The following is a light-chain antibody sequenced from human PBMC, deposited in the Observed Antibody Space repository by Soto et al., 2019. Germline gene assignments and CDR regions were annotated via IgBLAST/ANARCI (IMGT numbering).Light chain of an antibody. V-gene: IGLV8-61*01. CDR3: VLYMGGVMWL. Sequence: QTVVTQEPSFSVSPGGRVTLTCGLSSGSVSTSYFPSWYQQTPGQIPRTLIYNTNARSSGVPDRFSGSILGTKAALTITGAQADDESDYYCVLYMGGVMWLFGGGTKLTVL. CDR2: NTN. J-gene: IGLJ3*02. CDR1: SGSVSTSYF.